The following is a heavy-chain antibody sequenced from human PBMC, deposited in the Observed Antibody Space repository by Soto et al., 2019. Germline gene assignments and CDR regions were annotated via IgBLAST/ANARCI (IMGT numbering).Heavy chain of an antibody. V-gene: IGHV3-30*18. Sequence: QVQLVESGGGVVQPGRSLRLSCAASGFTFSSYGMHWVRQAPGKGLEWVAVISYDGSNKYYADSVKGRFTISRDNSKNTLYLQMNSLRAEDTAGYYCAKDRAFGVVIFRYYFDYWGQGTLVTVSS. D-gene: IGHD3-3*01. CDR1: GFTFSSYG. CDR3: AKDRAFGVVIFRYYFDY. J-gene: IGHJ4*02. CDR2: ISYDGSNK.